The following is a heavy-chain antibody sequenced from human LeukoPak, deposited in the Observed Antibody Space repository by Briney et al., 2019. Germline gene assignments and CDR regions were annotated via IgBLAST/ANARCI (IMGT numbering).Heavy chain of an antibody. V-gene: IGHV3-21*01. CDR3: ATGGGYCSGGSCYGSNY. Sequence: GGSLRLSCAASGFTFSSYSMNWVRQAPGTGLEWVSSISSSSSYIYYADSVKGRFTISRDNAKNSLYLQMNSLRAEDTAVYYCATGGGYCSGGSCYGSNYWGQGTLVTVSS. CDR1: GFTFSSYS. CDR2: ISSSSSYI. J-gene: IGHJ4*02. D-gene: IGHD2-15*01.